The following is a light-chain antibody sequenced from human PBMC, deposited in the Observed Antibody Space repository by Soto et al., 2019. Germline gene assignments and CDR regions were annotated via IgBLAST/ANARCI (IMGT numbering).Light chain of an antibody. CDR2: EVS. V-gene: IGLV2-14*01. J-gene: IGLJ2*01. Sequence: QSALTQPASVSGSPGQSITISCTGTSSDVGGYKYVSWYQQHPAKAPKLMIFEVSNRPSGISNRFSGSKSGNTASLTISGLQAEDEADYYCSSYTRSSTLVFGGGTKVTV. CDR3: SSYTRSSTLV. CDR1: SSDVGGYKY.